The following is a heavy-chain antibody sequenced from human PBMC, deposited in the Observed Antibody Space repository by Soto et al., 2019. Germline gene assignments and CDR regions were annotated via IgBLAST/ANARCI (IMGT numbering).Heavy chain of an antibody. D-gene: IGHD6-6*01. Sequence: SETLSLTCAVYGGSFSGYYWSWIRQPPGKGLEWIGEINHSGSTNYNPSLKSRVTISVDTSKNQFSLKLSSVTAADTAVYYCARGPLSIAARYYYCYGMDVWGQGTTVTVSS. CDR1: GGSFSGYY. V-gene: IGHV4-34*01. CDR3: ARGPLSIAARYYYCYGMDV. J-gene: IGHJ6*02. CDR2: INHSGST.